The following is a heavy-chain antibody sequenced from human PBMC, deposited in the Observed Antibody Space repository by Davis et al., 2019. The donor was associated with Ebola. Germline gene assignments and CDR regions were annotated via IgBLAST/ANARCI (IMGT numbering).Heavy chain of an antibody. CDR1: GFTFSTYA. Sequence: GGSLTLSCAASGFTFSTYAMHWICQAPGKGLEWVSDINGGGDTTYYVGSVKGRFTISRDNSKNTLYLQMNCLRAEDTALYYCAKCRSGSYSAVHYWGQGTLATVSS. J-gene: IGHJ4*02. D-gene: IGHD1-26*01. V-gene: IGHV3-23*01. CDR3: AKCRSGSYSAVHY. CDR2: INGGGDTT.